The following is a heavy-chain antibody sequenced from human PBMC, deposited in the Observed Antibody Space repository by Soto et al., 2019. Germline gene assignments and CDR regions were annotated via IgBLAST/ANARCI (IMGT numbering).Heavy chain of an antibody. D-gene: IGHD7-27*01. CDR1: GFTVSSNY. CDR2: IYSGGST. Sequence: GGSLRLSCAASGFTVSSNYMSWVRKAPGKGLEWVSVIYSGGSTYYADSVKGRFTISRHNSKNTLYLQMNSLRAEDTAVYYCARVKRYGDRPAFYIWGQCTMVTVSS. V-gene: IGHV3-53*04. J-gene: IGHJ3*02. CDR3: ARVKRYGDRPAFYI.